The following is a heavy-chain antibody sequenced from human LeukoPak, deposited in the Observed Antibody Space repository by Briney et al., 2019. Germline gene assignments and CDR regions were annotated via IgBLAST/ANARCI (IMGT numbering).Heavy chain of an antibody. D-gene: IGHD5-12*01. Sequence: GGSLRLSCAASGFTFSNYAMSWVRQAPGKGLEWVPIISGSGDNTHYADSVKGRFTISRDNSKNTLYLQMKTLRAEDTAIYYCARRGWLINFDYWGQGTPVTVSS. V-gene: IGHV3-23*01. CDR3: ARRGWLINFDY. J-gene: IGHJ4*02. CDR2: ISGSGDNT. CDR1: GFTFSNYA.